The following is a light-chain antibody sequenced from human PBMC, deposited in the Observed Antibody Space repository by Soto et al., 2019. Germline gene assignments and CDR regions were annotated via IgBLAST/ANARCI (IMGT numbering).Light chain of an antibody. V-gene: IGKV1-5*01. J-gene: IGKJ4*01. CDR1: QSISSW. CDR3: QQYNRYSLT. CDR2: DAS. Sequence: DIQMTQSPSTLSASVGHRATITCRASQSISSWLAWCEQKRGKAPKLLIYDASSLESGVPSRFSGSGSDTEFTLTINNLQPDDCATYHCQQYNRYSLTFGGGTKVEIK.